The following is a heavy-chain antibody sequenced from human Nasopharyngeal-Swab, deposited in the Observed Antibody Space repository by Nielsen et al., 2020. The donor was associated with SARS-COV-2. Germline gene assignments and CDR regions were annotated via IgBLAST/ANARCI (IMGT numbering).Heavy chain of an antibody. CDR2: IWYDGSNK. V-gene: IGHV3-33*01. J-gene: IGHJ5*02. CDR1: GFTFSSYG. D-gene: IGHD5-24*01. CDR3: AREGRDGAVSS. Sequence: GESLKISCAASGFTFSSYGMHWVRQAPGKGLEWVAVIWYDGSNKYYADSVKGRFTISRDNSKNTLYLQMNSLRAEDTAVYFCAREGRDGAVSSWGQGTLVTVSS.